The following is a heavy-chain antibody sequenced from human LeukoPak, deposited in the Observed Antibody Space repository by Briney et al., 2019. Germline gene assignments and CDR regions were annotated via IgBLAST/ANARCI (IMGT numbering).Heavy chain of an antibody. Sequence: PGGSLRLSCAASGFTFSRHSINWVRQAPGKGLGWVSSISSSSSYIYYADSVKGRFTISRDNAKNSLYLQMNSMRAEDTAVYYCARDSGNYLDAFDIWGQGTMVTVSS. D-gene: IGHD1-7*01. CDR1: GFTFSRHS. J-gene: IGHJ3*02. CDR3: ARDSGNYLDAFDI. CDR2: ISSSSSYI. V-gene: IGHV3-21*01.